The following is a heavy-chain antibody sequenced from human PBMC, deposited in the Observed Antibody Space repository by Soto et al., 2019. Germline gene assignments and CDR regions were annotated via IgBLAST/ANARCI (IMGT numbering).Heavy chain of an antibody. Sequence: GASGKVSSKACGGTFSSCALCWVRHAPGKGLEWMGWISAYNGNTNYAQKLQGRVTMTTDTSTSTAYMELRSLRSDDTAVYYCARGRSYRTYYYYYGMDVWGQGTTVTVSS. CDR3: ARGRSYRTYYYYYGMDV. V-gene: IGHV1-18*01. CDR1: GGTFSSCA. CDR2: ISAYNGNT. D-gene: IGHD1-26*01. J-gene: IGHJ6*02.